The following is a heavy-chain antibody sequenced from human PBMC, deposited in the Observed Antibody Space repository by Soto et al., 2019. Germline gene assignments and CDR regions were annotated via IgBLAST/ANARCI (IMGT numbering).Heavy chain of an antibody. Sequence: SETLSLTCTVSGGSISSGGYSWGWIRQPPGKGLEWIGNIYHSGSTYYNPSLKSRGPISVGRSKNQFSLKLGFGTAADTAVFFGAGSGDNHNHGVDAWGQGTXVNVTS. CDR3: AGSGDNHNHGVDA. CDR1: GGSISSGGYS. D-gene: IGHD2-21*01. V-gene: IGHV4-30-2*01. CDR2: IYHSGST. J-gene: IGHJ6*02.